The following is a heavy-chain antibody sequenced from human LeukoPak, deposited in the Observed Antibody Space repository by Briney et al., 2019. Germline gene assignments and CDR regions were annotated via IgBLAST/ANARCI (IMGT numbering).Heavy chain of an antibody. Sequence: SETLSLTCAVYGGSFSGYYWSWIRQPPGKGLEWIGEINHSGSTNYNPSLKSRVTISVDTSKNQFSLKLSSVTAADTAVYYCARLGYCSGGSCYPELYYYYGMDVWGQGTTVTVSS. CDR2: INHSGST. CDR1: GGSFSGYY. D-gene: IGHD2-15*01. J-gene: IGHJ6*02. V-gene: IGHV4-34*01. CDR3: ARLGYCSGGSCYPELYYYYGMDV.